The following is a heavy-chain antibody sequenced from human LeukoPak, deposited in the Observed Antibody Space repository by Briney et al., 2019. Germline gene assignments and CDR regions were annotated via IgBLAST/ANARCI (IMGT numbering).Heavy chain of an antibody. CDR3: ARELGSFDS. D-gene: IGHD7-27*01. V-gene: IGHV6-1*01. CDR2: TYYRSKWYE. CDR1: GDSVSSNTVA. J-gene: IGHJ4*02. Sequence: SQTLSLTCVISGDSVSSNTVAWNWIRQSPSRGLEWLGRTYYRSKWYEDYAVFVKSRITINPDTSKNHFSLHLTPVTPEDTAVYYCARELGSFDSWGQGILVIVSS.